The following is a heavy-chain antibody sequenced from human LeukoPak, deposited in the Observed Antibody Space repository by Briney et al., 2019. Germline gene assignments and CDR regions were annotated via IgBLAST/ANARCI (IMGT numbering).Heavy chain of an antibody. CDR2: IKSKTDGGTT. J-gene: IGHJ4*02. Sequence: PGGSLRLSCAASGFTFSNAWMSWVRQAPGKGLEWVGRIKSKTDGGTTDYAAPVKGRFTISRDDSENTLYLQMNSLKTEDRAVYYCTTGTTMVRGVIIRYWGQGTLVTVSS. D-gene: IGHD3-10*01. CDR3: TTGTTMVRGVIIRY. V-gene: IGHV3-15*01. CDR1: GFTFSNAW.